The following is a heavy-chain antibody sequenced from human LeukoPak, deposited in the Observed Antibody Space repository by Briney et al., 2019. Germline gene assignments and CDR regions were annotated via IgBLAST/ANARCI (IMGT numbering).Heavy chain of an antibody. CDR2: ISGSGGST. CDR3: AKDKPGHYDILTGELDY. J-gene: IGHJ4*02. D-gene: IGHD3-9*01. Sequence: AGGSLRLSCAASGFTFSSYAMSWVRQAPGKGLEWVSAISGSGGSTYYADSVKGRFTISRDNSKNTLYLQMNSLRAEDTAVYYCAKDKPGHYDILTGELDYWGQGTLVTVSP. V-gene: IGHV3-23*01. CDR1: GFTFSSYA.